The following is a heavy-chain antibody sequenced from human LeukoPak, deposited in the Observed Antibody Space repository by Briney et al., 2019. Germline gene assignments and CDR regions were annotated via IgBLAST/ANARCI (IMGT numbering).Heavy chain of an antibody. Sequence: SETLSLTCTVSGGSISSYYWRWIRQPPGKGVEWIGYIYYSGSTNYNPSLKSRVTISVDTSKHQFSLKLSSVTAADTAVYYCARGVDILTGYAIPDGYYFDYWGQGTLVTVSS. D-gene: IGHD3-9*01. CDR2: IYYSGST. CDR3: ARGVDILTGYAIPDGYYFDY. J-gene: IGHJ4*02. V-gene: IGHV4-59*01. CDR1: GGSISSYY.